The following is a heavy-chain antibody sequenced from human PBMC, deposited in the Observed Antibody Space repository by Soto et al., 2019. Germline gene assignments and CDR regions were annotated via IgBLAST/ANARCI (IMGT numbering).Heavy chain of an antibody. V-gene: IGHV4-31*03. Sequence: TSETLSLTCTVSGGSISSGGYYWSWIRQHPGKGPEWIGYIYYSGSTYYNPSLKSRVTISVDTSKNQFSLKLSSVTAADTAVYYCASKFVGYCSGGSCYAAFDYWGQGTLVTVSS. CDR1: GGSISSGGYY. D-gene: IGHD2-15*01. CDR3: ASKFVGYCSGGSCYAAFDY. CDR2: IYYSGST. J-gene: IGHJ4*02.